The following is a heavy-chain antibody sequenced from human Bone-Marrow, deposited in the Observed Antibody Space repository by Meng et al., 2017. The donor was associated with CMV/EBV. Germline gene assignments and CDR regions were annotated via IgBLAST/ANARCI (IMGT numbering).Heavy chain of an antibody. CDR1: GGSISSYY. CDR2: IYISGST. Sequence: GSLRLSCTVSGGSISSYYWSWIRQPAGKGLEWIGRIYISGSTNCNPSPKSRITMSVDTSKKQFSLKLSSVTAADTAVYYCAREGGYCSSTSCYYYYGMDVWGQGTTVTISS. J-gene: IGHJ6*02. V-gene: IGHV4-4*07. D-gene: IGHD2-2*01. CDR3: AREGGYCSSTSCYYYYGMDV.